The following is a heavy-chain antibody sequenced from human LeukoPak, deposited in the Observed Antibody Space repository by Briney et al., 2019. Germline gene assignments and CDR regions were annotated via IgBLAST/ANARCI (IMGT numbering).Heavy chain of an antibody. CDR2: IYTSGST. J-gene: IGHJ4*02. CDR1: GGSISSGSYY. CDR3: ARSALGGVVTIYDY. V-gene: IGHV4-61*02. D-gene: IGHD4-23*01. Sequence: PSQTLSLTCTVSGGSISSGSYYWSWIRQPAGKGLEWIGRIYTSGSTNYNPSLKSRVTISVDTSKNQFSLKLSSVTAADTAVYYCARSALGGVVTIYDYWGQGTLVTVSS.